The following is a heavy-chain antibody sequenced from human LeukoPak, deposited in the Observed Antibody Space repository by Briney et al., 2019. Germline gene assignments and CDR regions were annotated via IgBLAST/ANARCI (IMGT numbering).Heavy chain of an antibody. V-gene: IGHV1-2*02. Sequence: ASVKVSCKASGYTFTSYYMHWVRQAPGQGLEWMGWINPNSGGTNYAQKFQGRVTMTRDTSISTAYMELSRLRSDDTAVYYCARDSDVYYYDSSGYLDYWGQGTLVTVSS. CDR3: ARDSDVYYYDSSGYLDY. CDR1: GYTFTSYY. CDR2: INPNSGGT. J-gene: IGHJ4*02. D-gene: IGHD3-22*01.